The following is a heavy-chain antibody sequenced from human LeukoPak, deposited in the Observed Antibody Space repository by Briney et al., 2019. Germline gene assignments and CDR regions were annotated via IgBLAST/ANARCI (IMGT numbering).Heavy chain of an antibody. CDR3: TRHTKASQYYFDY. Sequence: GGSLRLSCAASGFSFNSHSMSWVRQAPGRGLEWVSFISDDTYNNHYTDSVRGRFIVSRDNAQSSLYLQMNSLRGEDSAVYYCTRHTKASQYYFDYWGQGILVTVSS. CDR2: ISDDTYNN. D-gene: IGHD2-21*01. V-gene: IGHV3-48*01. J-gene: IGHJ4*02. CDR1: GFSFNSHS.